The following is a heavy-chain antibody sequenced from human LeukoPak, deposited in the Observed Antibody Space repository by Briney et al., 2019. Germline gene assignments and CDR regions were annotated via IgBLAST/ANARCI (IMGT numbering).Heavy chain of an antibody. D-gene: IGHD6-19*01. Sequence: SETLSLTCTVSGGSISSYYWSWIRQPPGKGLEWIGYIYYSGSTNYNPSLKSRVTISVDTSKNQFSLKLSSVTAADTAVYYCARHTTPQWLVPHDAFDIWGQGTMFTVSS. V-gene: IGHV4-59*08. CDR1: GGSISSYY. CDR2: IYYSGST. CDR3: ARHTTPQWLVPHDAFDI. J-gene: IGHJ3*02.